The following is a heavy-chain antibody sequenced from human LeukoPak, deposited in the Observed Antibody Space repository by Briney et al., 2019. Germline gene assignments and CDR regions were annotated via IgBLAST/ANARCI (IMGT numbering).Heavy chain of an antibody. CDR2: IIPIFGTA. CDR1: GGTFSSYA. Sequence: GASVTVSFTASGGTFSSYAISWVRQAPGQGLEWMGGIIPIFGTANYAQKFQGRVTITADESTSTAYMELSSLRSEDTAVYYCASAAAAGKYSSYFDYWGQGTLVTVSS. J-gene: IGHJ4*02. V-gene: IGHV1-69*01. CDR3: ASAAAAGKYSSYFDY. D-gene: IGHD6-13*01.